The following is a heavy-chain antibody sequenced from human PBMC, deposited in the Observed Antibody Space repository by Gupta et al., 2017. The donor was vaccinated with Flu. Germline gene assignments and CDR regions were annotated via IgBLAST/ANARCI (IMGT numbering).Heavy chain of an antibody. D-gene: IGHD1-26*01. V-gene: IGHV1-69*01. J-gene: IGHJ4*02. CDR2: IIAIFGTT. CDR1: GGIFRSNA. CDR3: ARSGNYYGSYFDY. Sequence: QVQLVQSGAEVKKPGSSVKVSCKTSGGIFRSNAISWVRQAPGQGLEWMGGIIAIFGTTNYAQKFQGRVTITADESTSTAYMELSSLRSEDTAVYYCARSGNYYGSYFDYWGQGTLVTVSS.